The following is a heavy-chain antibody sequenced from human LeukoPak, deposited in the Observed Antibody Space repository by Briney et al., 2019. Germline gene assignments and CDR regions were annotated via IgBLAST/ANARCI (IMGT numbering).Heavy chain of an antibody. V-gene: IGHV3-30-3*01. D-gene: IGHD4-23*01. J-gene: IGHJ4*02. Sequence: GGSLRLSCAASGFTFSSYAIHWVRQAPGKGLEWVAVISYDGSNKYYADSVKGRFTISRDNSKNTLYLQMNSLRAEDTAVYYCARDRGRDYGGNSRTYYFDYWGQGILVTVSS. CDR1: GFTFSSYA. CDR2: ISYDGSNK. CDR3: ARDRGRDYGGNSRTYYFDY.